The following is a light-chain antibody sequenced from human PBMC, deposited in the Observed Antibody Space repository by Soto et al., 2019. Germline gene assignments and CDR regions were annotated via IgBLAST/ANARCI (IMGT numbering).Light chain of an antibody. CDR2: DAS. Sequence: DIQMTQSPSTLSASVGDRVTITCRSSQSISFWLAWYQQKPGKAPKLLIYDASTLYSGVPSRFSGSRSGTEFTLTISSLQPDDFGSYYCQQYNSYFSWTFGQGTKVEIK. CDR1: QSISFW. V-gene: IGKV1-5*01. CDR3: QQYNSYFSWT. J-gene: IGKJ1*01.